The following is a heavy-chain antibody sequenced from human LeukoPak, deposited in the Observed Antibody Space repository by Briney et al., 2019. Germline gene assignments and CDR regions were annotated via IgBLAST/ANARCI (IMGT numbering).Heavy chain of an antibody. CDR2: IWHEGRNK. CDR3: ARDHNDFWSGYYIWFDY. D-gene: IGHD3-3*01. Sequence: PGGSVRLSCAASGFTFSSYGRHGVGQAPGKGREGLGVIWHEGRNKYYAGSVKGRFTIYRDNSKNTLYLQMNSLRAEDTAVYYCARDHNDFWSGYYIWFDYWGQGTLVTVPS. CDR1: GFTFSSYG. J-gene: IGHJ4*02. V-gene: IGHV3-33*01.